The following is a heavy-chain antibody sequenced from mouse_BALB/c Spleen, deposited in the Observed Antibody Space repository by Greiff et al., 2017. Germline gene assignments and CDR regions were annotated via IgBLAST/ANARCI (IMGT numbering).Heavy chain of an antibody. V-gene: IGHV5-4*02. CDR3: ARGGTYFWYFDV. D-gene: IGHD1-1*01. Sequence: EVMLVESGGGLVKPGGSLKLSCAASGFTFSDYYMYWVRQTPEKRLEWVATISDGGSYTYYPDSVKGRFTISRDNAKNNLYLQMSSLKSEDTAMYYCARGGTYFWYFDVWGAGTTVTVSS. CDR1: GFTFSDYY. J-gene: IGHJ1*01. CDR2: ISDGGSYT.